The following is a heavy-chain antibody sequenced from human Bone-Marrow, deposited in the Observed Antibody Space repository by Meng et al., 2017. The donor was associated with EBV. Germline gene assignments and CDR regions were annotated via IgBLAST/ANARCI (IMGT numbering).Heavy chain of an antibody. D-gene: IGHD1-26*01. CDR2: IYEDGSVI. V-gene: IGHV3-74*01. CDR3: AKDCFGARDY. CDR1: GISAYW. Sequence: EGQGKGAGGGLVPAGGSLGLLCVGSGISAYWMHWVRQGPGKGLVGVSRIYEDGSVINYADSVKGRFTISRDNAKNTVSLQMNSLRAEDTAVYYCAKDCFGARDYWGQGTLVTVSS. J-gene: IGHJ4*02.